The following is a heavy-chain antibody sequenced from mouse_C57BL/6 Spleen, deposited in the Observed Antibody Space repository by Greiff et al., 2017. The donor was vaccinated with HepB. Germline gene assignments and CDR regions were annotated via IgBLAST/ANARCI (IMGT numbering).Heavy chain of an antibody. V-gene: IGHV1-7*01. CDR1: GYTFTSYW. CDR3: ARSIEPGLTGTEYYFDY. Sequence: QVQLQQSGAELAKPGASVKLSCKASGYTFTSYWMHWVKQRPGQGLEWIGYINPSSGYTKYNQKFKDKATLTADKSSSAAYMQLSSLTYEDSAVYNSARSIEPGLTGTEYYFDYSGAGAPLTVSS. D-gene: IGHD4-1*01. CDR2: INPSSGYT. J-gene: IGHJ2*01.